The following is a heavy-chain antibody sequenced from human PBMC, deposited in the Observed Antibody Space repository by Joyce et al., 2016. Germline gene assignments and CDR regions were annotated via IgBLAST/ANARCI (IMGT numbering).Heavy chain of an antibody. CDR2: ISGRGTST. CDR1: GFTFSSYA. J-gene: IGHJ3*02. CDR3: AKALSPYYDYIWGSYLDAFDI. V-gene: IGHV3-23*01. D-gene: IGHD3-16*02. Sequence: EVQLLESGGGLVQPGGSLRLSCAASGFTFSSYAMSWVRQDPGKGLEWVSAISGRGTSTYYADSGKGRFTISRDNSKNTLYLQMNSLRAEDTAVYYCAKALSPYYDYIWGSYLDAFDIWGQGTMVTVSS.